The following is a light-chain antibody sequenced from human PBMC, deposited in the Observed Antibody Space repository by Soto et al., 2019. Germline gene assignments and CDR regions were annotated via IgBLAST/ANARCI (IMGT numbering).Light chain of an antibody. CDR2: GAS. J-gene: IGKJ1*01. CDR3: QQYASSRT. V-gene: IGKV3-20*01. CDR1: QSVTNNY. Sequence: EIVLTQSPGTLSLSPGERATLSCRASQSVTNNYLAWFQQKPGQAPRLLMYGASSRATGIPDRFSGSGSGTDFTLTITRLEPEDFAVYYCQQYASSRTFDQGTMVEIK.